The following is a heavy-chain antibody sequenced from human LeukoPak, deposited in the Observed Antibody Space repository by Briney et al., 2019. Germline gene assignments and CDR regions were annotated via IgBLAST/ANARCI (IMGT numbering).Heavy chain of an antibody. CDR1: GYSISSGYY. J-gene: IGHJ4*02. CDR2: IYHSGST. Sequence: SETLSLTCTVSGYSISSGYYWGWIRQPPGKGLEWIGSIYHSGSTYYNPSLKSRVTISVDTSKNQFSLKLSSVTAADTAVYYCARDLGGDSSGYYQDYWGQGTLVTVSS. CDR3: ARDLGGDSSGYYQDY. D-gene: IGHD3-22*01. V-gene: IGHV4-38-2*02.